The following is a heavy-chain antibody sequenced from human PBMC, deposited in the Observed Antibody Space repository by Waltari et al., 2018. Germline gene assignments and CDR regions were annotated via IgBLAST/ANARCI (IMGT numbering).Heavy chain of an antibody. CDR3: TFVAGPVY. CDR2: INIEGTYT. V-gene: IGHV3-74*01. J-gene: IGHJ4*02. CDR1: GFRFTEYF. Sequence: EVQLVESGGGLVQPGGSLGLSFPASGFRFTEYFMHWVRQVPGKGLEWVSRINIEGTYTDYAYSVKGRFTISRDNARNMVYLQMNSLRAEDGGLYYCTFVAGPVYWGLGTPVTVSS. D-gene: IGHD3-3*02.